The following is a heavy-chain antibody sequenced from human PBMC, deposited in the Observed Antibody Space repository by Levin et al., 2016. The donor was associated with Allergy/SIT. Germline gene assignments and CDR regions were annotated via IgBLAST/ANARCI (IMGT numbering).Heavy chain of an antibody. V-gene: IGHV1-69*02. CDR2: IIPILGIA. CDR3: ARRYCTNGVCPYYYGMDV. D-gene: IGHD2-8*01. J-gene: IGHJ6*02. Sequence: WVRQAPGQGLEWMGRIIPILGIANYAQKFQGRVTITADKSTSTAYMELSSLRSEDTAVYYCARRYCTNGVCPYYYGMDVWGQGTTVTVSS.